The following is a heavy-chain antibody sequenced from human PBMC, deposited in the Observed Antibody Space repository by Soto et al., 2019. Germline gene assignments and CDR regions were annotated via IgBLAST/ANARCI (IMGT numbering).Heavy chain of an antibody. D-gene: IGHD3-16*01. J-gene: IGHJ6*03. CDR3: ARGYYDYIWGQAAYMDV. CDR2: IWYDGSNK. CDR1: GFTFSSYG. V-gene: IGHV3-33*01. Sequence: QVQLVESGGGVVQPGRSMRLSCAASGFTFSSYGMHWVRQAPGKGLEWVAVIWYDGSNKYYADSVKGRFTISRDNSKNTLYLQMNSLRAEYTAVYYCARGYYDYIWGQAAYMDVWGKGTTVTVSS.